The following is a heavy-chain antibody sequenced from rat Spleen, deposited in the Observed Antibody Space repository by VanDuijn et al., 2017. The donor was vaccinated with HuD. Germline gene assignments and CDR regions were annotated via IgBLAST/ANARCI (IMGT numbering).Heavy chain of an antibody. CDR2: MWSDGDT. J-gene: IGHJ2*01. CDR3: ARASFDS. V-gene: IGHV2-32*01. CDR1: GLSLNSYH. Sequence: QVQLKESGPGLVQPSQTVSLTCTVSGLSLNSYHVHWVRQPPGKGLEWMGVMWSDGDTSYNSGLKSRLNISRDTSTSQVFLKMNSLQTEDTAMYFCARASFDSWGQGVMVTVSS.